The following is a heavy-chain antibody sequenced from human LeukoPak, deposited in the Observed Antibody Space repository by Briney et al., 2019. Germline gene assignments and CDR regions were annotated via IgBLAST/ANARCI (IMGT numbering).Heavy chain of an antibody. J-gene: IGHJ4*02. CDR1: GGSISSGDYY. D-gene: IGHD2-2*01. Sequence: SETLSLTCTVSGGSISSGDYYWSWIRQPPGKGLEWIGYIYYSGSTYYNPSLKSRVTISVDTSKNQFSLKLSSVTAADTAVYYCARAECYSTSCYSMDYWGQGTLVTVSS. CDR2: IYYSGST. V-gene: IGHV4-30-4*08. CDR3: ARAECYSTSCYSMDY.